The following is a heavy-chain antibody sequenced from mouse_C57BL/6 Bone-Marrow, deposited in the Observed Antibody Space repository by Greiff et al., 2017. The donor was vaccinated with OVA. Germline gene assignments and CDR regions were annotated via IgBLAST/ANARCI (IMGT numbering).Heavy chain of an antibody. CDR1: GYTFTSYG. J-gene: IGHJ2*01. Sequence: VHVKQSGAELVRPGSSVKMSCKTSGYTFTSYGINWVKQRPGQGLEWIGYIYIGNGYTEYNEKFKGKATLTSDTSSSTAYMQLSSLTSEDSAIYFCAREVIYYGSPYFDYWGQGTTLTVSS. V-gene: IGHV1-58*01. CDR3: AREVIYYGSPYFDY. CDR2: IYIGNGYT. D-gene: IGHD1-1*01.